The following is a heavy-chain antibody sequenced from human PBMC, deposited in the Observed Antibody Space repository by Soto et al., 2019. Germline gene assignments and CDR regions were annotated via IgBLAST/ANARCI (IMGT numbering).Heavy chain of an antibody. V-gene: IGHV4-39*01. CDR3: ARPSMVRGIIINYFDY. Sequence: QLQLQESGPGLVKPSETLSLTCTVSGGSISSSNYYWGWIRQPPGKGLEWIGSIYYSGSTYYNPSLKSRVTISVDTSKNQFSLKLSSVTAADTAVYYCARPSMVRGIIINYFDYWGHGTLVTVSS. CDR1: GGSISSSNYY. D-gene: IGHD3-10*01. CDR2: IYYSGST. J-gene: IGHJ4*01.